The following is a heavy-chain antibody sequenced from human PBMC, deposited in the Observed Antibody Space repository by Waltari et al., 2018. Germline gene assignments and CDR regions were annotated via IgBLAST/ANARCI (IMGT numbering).Heavy chain of an antibody. J-gene: IGHJ3*02. CDR3: ATYRIARDAFDI. V-gene: IGHV5-51*01. Sequence: EVQLVQSGAEVKNPGESLNISCKVSGSSFTNYWIAWVRQMPGKGLEWMGSINPGDSDTRYSPSFQGQVAISADRSISSAFLRWSSLKASDTAMYYCATYRIARDAFDIWGQGTFITVSS. CDR1: GSSFTNYW. CDR2: INPGDSDT. D-gene: IGHD2-21*01.